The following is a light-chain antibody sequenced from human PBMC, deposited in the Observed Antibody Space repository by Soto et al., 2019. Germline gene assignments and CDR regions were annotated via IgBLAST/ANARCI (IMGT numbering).Light chain of an antibody. CDR1: QTIYSN. CDR2: RAA. V-gene: IGKV3-15*01. CDR3: QQYNDCYRT. Sequence: ETVMTQSPSTLSGSPGERATLSCRAGQTIYSNLAWYQQKPGQAPRLIIYRAASRATGVPARFSSSGSATELTLTISSLQYEDFVASYCQQYNDCYRTFGGGTKVDIK. J-gene: IGKJ4*01.